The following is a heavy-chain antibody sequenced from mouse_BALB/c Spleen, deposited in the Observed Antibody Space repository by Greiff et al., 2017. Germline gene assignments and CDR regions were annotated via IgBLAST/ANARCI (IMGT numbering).Heavy chain of an antibody. CDR2: ISSGGSYT. V-gene: IGHV5-9-4*01. Sequence: EVQLVESGGGLVKPGGSLKLSCAASGFTFSSYAMSWVRQSPEKRLEWVAEISSGGSYTYYPDTVTGRFTISRDNAKNTLYLEMSSLRSEDTAMYYCARDGYYGSSYYFDYWGQGTTLTVSS. D-gene: IGHD1-1*01. CDR3: ARDGYYGSSYYFDY. J-gene: IGHJ2*01. CDR1: GFTFSSYA.